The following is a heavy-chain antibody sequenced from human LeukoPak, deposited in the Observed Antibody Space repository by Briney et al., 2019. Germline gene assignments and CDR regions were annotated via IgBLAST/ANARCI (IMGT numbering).Heavy chain of an antibody. Sequence: ASVKVSCKASGYTFTGYYMHWVRQAPGQRLEWMGWINAGNGNTKYSQKFQGRVTITRDTSASTAYMELSSLRSEDTAVYYCARMGSGSYYNRVYFDYWGQGTLVTVSS. V-gene: IGHV1/OR15-3*02. CDR3: ARMGSGSYYNRVYFDY. CDR1: GYTFTGYY. D-gene: IGHD3-10*01. CDR2: INAGNGNT. J-gene: IGHJ4*02.